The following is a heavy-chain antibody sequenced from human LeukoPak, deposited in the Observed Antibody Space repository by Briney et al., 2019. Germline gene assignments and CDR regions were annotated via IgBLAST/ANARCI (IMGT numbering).Heavy chain of an antibody. V-gene: IGHV1-69*05. D-gene: IGHD6-13*01. J-gene: IGHJ4*02. CDR2: IIHIFSTT. Sequence: SVKVSCKASGGTFSSYAMSWVRQPPGQGLEWMGGIIHIFSTTNYAQKFQGRVTITTDESTSTAYMELSSLRSEDTAVYYCARDRAGIAAAGYDYWGQGTLVTVSS. CDR3: ARDRAGIAAAGYDY. CDR1: GGTFSSYA.